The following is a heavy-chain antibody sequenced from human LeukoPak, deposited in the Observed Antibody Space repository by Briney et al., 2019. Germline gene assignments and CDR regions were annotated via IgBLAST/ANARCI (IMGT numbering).Heavy chain of an antibody. D-gene: IGHD3-3*01. CDR2: INHSGST. CDR3: ASNYDFWSGYYYFDY. J-gene: IGHJ4*02. CDR1: GGSFSLYH. Sequence: SETLSLTCAVYGGSFSLYHWSWIRQSPGKGLEWIGEINHSGSTNYNPSLKSRVTISVDTSKNQFSLKLSSVTAADTAVYYCASNYDFWSGYYYFDYWGQGTLVTVSS. V-gene: IGHV4-34*01.